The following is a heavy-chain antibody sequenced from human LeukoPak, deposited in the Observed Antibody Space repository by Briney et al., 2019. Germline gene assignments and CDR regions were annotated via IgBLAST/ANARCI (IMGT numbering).Heavy chain of an antibody. CDR1: GASISTAGYY. V-gene: IGHV4-31*03. Sequence: TLSLTCTFSGASISTAGYYWTWIRQSPGGGLEWIWYIYYTGSIDYNPSLKSRLTMSLDTSKNQFSLKLRSVTAADTAIYYCARDHSYYFGSQTSTLDVWGQGTAVTVSS. J-gene: IGHJ6*02. CDR3: ARDHSYYFGSQTSTLDV. D-gene: IGHD3-10*01. CDR2: IYYTGSI.